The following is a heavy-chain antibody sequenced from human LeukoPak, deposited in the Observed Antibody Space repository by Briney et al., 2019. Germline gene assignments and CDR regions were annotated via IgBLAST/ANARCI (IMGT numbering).Heavy chain of an antibody. D-gene: IGHD3-10*01. Sequence: ASVKVSCKASGYTFTSYGISWVRQAPGQGLEWMGGIIPIFGTANYAQKFQGRVTITADESTSTAYMELSSLRSEDTAVYYCARDYYGSGSYSLDYWGQGTLVTVSS. V-gene: IGHV1-69*13. CDR2: IIPIFGTA. CDR3: ARDYYGSGSYSLDY. J-gene: IGHJ4*02. CDR1: GYTFTSYG.